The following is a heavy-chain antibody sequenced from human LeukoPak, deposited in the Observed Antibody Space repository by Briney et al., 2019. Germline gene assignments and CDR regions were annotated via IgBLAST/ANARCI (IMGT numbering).Heavy chain of an antibody. CDR1: GGTFSSYA. Sequence: SVKVSCKASGGTFSSYAISWVRQAPGQGLEWMGGIIPIFGTANYAQKFQGRVTLTADESTSTAYMELSSLRSEDTAVYYCAREMYDYSNYDAFDIWGQGTMVTVSS. D-gene: IGHD4-11*01. CDR3: AREMYDYSNYDAFDI. J-gene: IGHJ3*02. CDR2: IIPIFGTA. V-gene: IGHV1-69*13.